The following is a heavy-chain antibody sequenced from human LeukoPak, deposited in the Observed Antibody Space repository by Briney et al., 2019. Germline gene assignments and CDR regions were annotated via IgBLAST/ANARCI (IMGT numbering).Heavy chain of an antibody. CDR2: ISAYNGNT. J-gene: IGHJ4*02. D-gene: IGHD2-2*01. CDR3: ARDPHIVVVPAAIPGGFDY. CDR1: GYTFTSYG. V-gene: IGHV1-18*01. Sequence: GASVEVSCKASGYTFTSYGISWVRQAPGQGLEWMGWISAYNGNTNYAQKLQGRVTMTTDTSTSTAYMELRSLRSDDTAVYYCARDPHIVVVPAAIPGGFDYWGQGTLVTVSS.